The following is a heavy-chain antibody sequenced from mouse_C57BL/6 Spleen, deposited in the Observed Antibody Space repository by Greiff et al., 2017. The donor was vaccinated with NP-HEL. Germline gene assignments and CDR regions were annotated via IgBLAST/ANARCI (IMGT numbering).Heavy chain of an antibody. V-gene: IGHV14-2*01. CDR1: GFNIKDYY. CDR3: ARSRDYGPAWFAY. D-gene: IGHD1-1*01. CDR2: IDPEDGET. Sequence: VQLKESGAELVKPGASVKLSCTASGFNIKDYYMHWVKQRTEQGLEWIGRIDPEDGETKYAPKFQGKATITADKSSNTAYLQLSSLTSEDTAVYYCARSRDYGPAWFAYWGQGTLVTVSA. J-gene: IGHJ3*01.